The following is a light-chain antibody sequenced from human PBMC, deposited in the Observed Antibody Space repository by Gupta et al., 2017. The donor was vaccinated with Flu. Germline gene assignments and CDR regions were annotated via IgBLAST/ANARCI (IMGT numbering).Light chain of an antibody. Sequence: ALRLTQSPSSFSASTGDSVTITCRASQGISSYLAWYQQKPGKAPKLLIYAASTLQSGVPSRFSGSGSGTDFTLTISCLQSEDFATYYCKQDDSYPWTFGQGTKVEIK. CDR3: KQDDSYPWT. V-gene: IGKV1-8*01. CDR1: QGISSY. CDR2: AAS. J-gene: IGKJ1*01.